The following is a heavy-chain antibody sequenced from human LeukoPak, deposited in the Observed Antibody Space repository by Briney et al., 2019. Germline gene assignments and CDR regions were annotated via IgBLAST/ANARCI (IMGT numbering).Heavy chain of an antibody. J-gene: IGHJ1*01. CDR1: GYTFSGYY. CDR2: INPNSGGT. V-gene: IGHV1-2*02. Sequence: ALVKVSCKASGYTFSGYYMHWVRQAPGQGLEWMGWINPNSGGTNYAQKFQGRVTMTRDTSISTAYMELSRLRSDDTAVYYCARGYPLSTTAAGTYFQHWGQGTLVTVSS. D-gene: IGHD6-13*01. CDR3: ARGYPLSTTAAGTYFQH.